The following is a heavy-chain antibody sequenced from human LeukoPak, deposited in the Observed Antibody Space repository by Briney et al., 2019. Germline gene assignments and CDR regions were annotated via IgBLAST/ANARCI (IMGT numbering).Heavy chain of an antibody. J-gene: IGHJ4*02. CDR2: IWANGITK. CDR1: GFTLSRYG. Sequence: TGTSLRLSCTASGFTLSRYGMHWVRQAPGKGLEWVAGIWANGITKNYADSVKGRSAISRDISKNTMSLQMNSLRVEDTAVYYCARDINYFGLECWGQGTLVTVSS. CDR3: ARDINYFGLEC. D-gene: IGHD2/OR15-2a*01. V-gene: IGHV3-33*01.